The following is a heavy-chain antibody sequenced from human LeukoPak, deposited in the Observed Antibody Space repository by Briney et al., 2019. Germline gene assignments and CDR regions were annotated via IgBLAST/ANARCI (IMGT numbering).Heavy chain of an antibody. CDR3: ARGYYDSSGYDPGDY. Sequence: SETLSLTRTVSGGSISSGSYYWSWIRQPAGKGLEWIGRIYTSGSTNYNPSLKSRVTISVDTSKNQFSLKLSSVTAADTAVYYCARGYYDSSGYDPGDYWGQETLVTVSS. V-gene: IGHV4-61*02. CDR2: IYTSGST. CDR1: GGSISSGSYY. D-gene: IGHD3-22*01. J-gene: IGHJ4*02.